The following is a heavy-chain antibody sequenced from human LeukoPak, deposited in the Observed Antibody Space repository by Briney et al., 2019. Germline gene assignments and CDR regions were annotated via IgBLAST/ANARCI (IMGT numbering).Heavy chain of an antibody. CDR1: GGSISSSSHF. Sequence: SETLSLTCTVSGGSISSSSHFWGWIRQPPGMGLEWIANVGYRGTTFYNPPLKSRVTISVDTSKNQVSLKLSSVTAADMAVYYCARQSYYYESGGYYFDYWGQGTLVTVSS. CDR3: ARQSYYYESGGYYFDY. V-gene: IGHV4-39*01. D-gene: IGHD3-22*01. CDR2: VGYRGTT. J-gene: IGHJ4*02.